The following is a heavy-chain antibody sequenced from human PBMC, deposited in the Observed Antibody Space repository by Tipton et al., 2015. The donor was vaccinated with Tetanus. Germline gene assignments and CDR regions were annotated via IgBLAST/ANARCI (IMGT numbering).Heavy chain of an antibody. CDR1: GFVFRGYA. CDR2: ISEDGGPT. D-gene: IGHD4-23*01. V-gene: IGHV3-30-3*01. CDR3: TKDVSPGGADC. Sequence: SLRLSCSASGFVFRGYAVHWVRRPPGRGLEWVALISEDGGPTFYADSLKGRFTISRDNAKNSLYLQMNGLTPEDTALYYCTKDVSPGGADCWGPGTQVTVSS. J-gene: IGHJ4*02.